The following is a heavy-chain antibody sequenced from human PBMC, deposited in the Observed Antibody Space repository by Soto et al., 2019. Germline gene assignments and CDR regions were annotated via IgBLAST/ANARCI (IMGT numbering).Heavy chain of an antibody. CDR1: GFTFSSYR. V-gene: IGHV3-21*01. CDR3: ARLRYGGQTSCGFDY. Sequence: EVQLVESGGGLVKPGGSLRLSCAASGFTFSSYRMNWVRQAPGKGLEWVSSISSSSSYIYSADSVKGRFTISREKAKNSLYLQMNSLRAEDTAVYYWARLRYGGQTSCGFDYWGQLTLVTVSS. CDR2: ISSSSSYI. J-gene: IGHJ4*02. D-gene: IGHD4-17*01.